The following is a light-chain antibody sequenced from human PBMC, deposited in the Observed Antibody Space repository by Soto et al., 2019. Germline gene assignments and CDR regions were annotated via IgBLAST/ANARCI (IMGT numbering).Light chain of an antibody. CDR2: AAA. CDR3: SQSYNSPFT. J-gene: IGKJ3*01. CDR1: QSISSY. Sequence: DIQMTQSPSSLSASVGDRVTITCRASQSISSYLNWYQQKQGKAPKLLIYAAASLKSGVPSMCSGSGYGTSLALSISSLHRVDFETVYCSQSYNSPFTFGPGTKVDIK. V-gene: IGKV1-39*01.